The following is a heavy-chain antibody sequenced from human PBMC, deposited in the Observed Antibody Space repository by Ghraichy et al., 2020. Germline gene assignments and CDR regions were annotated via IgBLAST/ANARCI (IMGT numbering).Heavy chain of an antibody. CDR3: AKDTRGRYYVRDGSYSGGNGMDV. V-gene: IGHV3-23*01. CDR1: GFTFSSYA. Sequence: GGSLRLSCAASGFTFSSYAMSWVRQAPGKGLEWVSAISGSGGSTYYADSVKGRFTISRDNSKNTLYLQMNSLRAEDTAVYYCAKDTRGRYYVRDGSYSGGNGMDVWGQGTTVTVSS. D-gene: IGHD1-26*01. CDR2: ISGSGGST. J-gene: IGHJ6*02.